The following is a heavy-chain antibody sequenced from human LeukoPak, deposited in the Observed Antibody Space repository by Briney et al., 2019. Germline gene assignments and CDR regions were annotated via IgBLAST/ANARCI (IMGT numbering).Heavy chain of an antibody. V-gene: IGHV4-34*01. CDR2: INHSGST. CDR3: ARIRITMIVVVIDY. Sequence: SETLSLTCAVYGGSFSGYHWSWIRQPPGKGLEWIGEINHSGSTNYNPSLKSRVTISVDTSKNQFSLKLSSVTAADTAVYYCARIRITMIVVVIDYWGQGTLVTVSS. J-gene: IGHJ4*02. CDR1: GGSFSGYH. D-gene: IGHD3-22*01.